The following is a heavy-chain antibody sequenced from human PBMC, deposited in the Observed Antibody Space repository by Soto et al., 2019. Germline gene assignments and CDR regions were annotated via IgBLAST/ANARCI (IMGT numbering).Heavy chain of an antibody. CDR1: GFTFSSYA. CDR2: ISGSGGST. V-gene: IGHV3-23*01. CDR3: AKEHYYGSGSYYRGFDY. Sequence: EVQLLESGGGLVQPGGSLRLSCAASGFTFSSYAMSWVRQAPGKGLEWVSAISGSGGSTYYADSVKGRFTISRDNSKNQLYPEMHSLRAEDTAVYYCAKEHYYGSGSYYRGFDYWGPGTLVTVSS. D-gene: IGHD3-10*01. J-gene: IGHJ4*02.